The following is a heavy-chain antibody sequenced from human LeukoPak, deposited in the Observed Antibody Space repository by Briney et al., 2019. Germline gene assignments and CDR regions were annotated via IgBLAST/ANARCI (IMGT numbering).Heavy chain of an antibody. CDR2: ISSSGNTI. CDR1: GFTFSDYY. V-gene: IGHV3-11*01. J-gene: IGHJ6*02. D-gene: IGHD3-9*01. CDR3: ARSLVTGYYPHYRYYGMDV. Sequence: GGSLRLSCAASGFTFSDYYMSWIRQAPGKGLEWVSYISSSGNTIYYAESVKGRFTISRDNAKNSLYLQMNSLRAEDTAVYYCARSLVTGYYPHYRYYGMDVWGQGTTVTVSS.